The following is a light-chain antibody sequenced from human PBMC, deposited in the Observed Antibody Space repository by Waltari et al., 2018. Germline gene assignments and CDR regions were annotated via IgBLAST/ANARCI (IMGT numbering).Light chain of an antibody. CDR1: QGSSSW. J-gene: IGKJ3*01. Sequence: DIQMTQSPSSVSASVGDRASITCRASQGSSSWLAWYQQKPGKAPKLLIYAASSLRSGVPSRFSGSGSGTDFTLTISSLQPEDFATYYCQQANSFLFTFGPGTKVDIK. CDR3: QQANSFLFT. V-gene: IGKV1-12*01. CDR2: AAS.